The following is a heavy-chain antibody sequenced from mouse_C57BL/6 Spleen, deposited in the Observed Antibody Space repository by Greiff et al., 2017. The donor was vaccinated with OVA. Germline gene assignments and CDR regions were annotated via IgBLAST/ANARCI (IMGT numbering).Heavy chain of an antibody. Sequence: QVTLKESGPGILQSSQTLSLTCSFSGFSLSTSGMGVCWLRQPSGQGLVWLVYIYWDDDKRDNPSLKRRLTSSKDTSSNQVFRKITSVDTADTATYYCARKDLDYCGLPCWGTGTTVTVSS. D-gene: IGHD2-1*01. V-gene: IGHV8-12*01. CDR1: GFSLSTSGMG. J-gene: IGHJ1*03. CDR3: ARKDLDYCGLPC. CDR2: IYWDDDK.